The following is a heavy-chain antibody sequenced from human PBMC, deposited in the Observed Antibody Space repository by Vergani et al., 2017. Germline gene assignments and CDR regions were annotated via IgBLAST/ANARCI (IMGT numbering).Heavy chain of an antibody. CDR2: IYYSGGT. CDR3: ARHSTVEWLVKLGWIDP. V-gene: IGHV4-39*01. CDR1: GASIRSSNYY. Sequence: QLQLQESAPGLVKPSATLSLTCSVSGASIRSSNYYWGWIRQPPGKGLEWIASIYYSGGTYYNPSLKSRVTISVDTSKNQFSLKLSSVTAADTAVYFCARHSTVEWLVKLGWIDPWGQGILVTVSS. J-gene: IGHJ5*02. D-gene: IGHD6-19*01.